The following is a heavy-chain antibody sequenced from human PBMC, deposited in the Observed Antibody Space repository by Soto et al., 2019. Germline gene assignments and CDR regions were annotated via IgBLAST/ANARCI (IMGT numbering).Heavy chain of an antibody. D-gene: IGHD5-18*01. Sequence: SVKVSCKASGGTFSSYAISWVRQAPGQGLEWMGGIIPIFGTANYAQKFQGRVTITADESTSTAYMELSSLRSEDTAVYYCALTRRMDTAMVTPWDAFDIWGQGTMVTVSS. CDR1: GGTFSSYA. CDR2: IIPIFGTA. J-gene: IGHJ3*02. CDR3: ALTRRMDTAMVTPWDAFDI. V-gene: IGHV1-69*13.